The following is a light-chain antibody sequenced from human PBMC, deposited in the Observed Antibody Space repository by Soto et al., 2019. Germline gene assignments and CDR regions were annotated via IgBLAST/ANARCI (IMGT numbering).Light chain of an antibody. CDR3: QSYDSSLSGVV. CDR2: GNS. CDR1: SSNIGAGYD. Sequence: QSVLTQPPSVSGAPGQRVTISCTGSSSNIGAGYDVQWYQQLPGTAPKLLIYGNSNRPSGVPDRFSGSKSGTSASLAITGLHAEDEADYYCQSYDSSLSGVVFGGGTKLTV. J-gene: IGLJ2*01. V-gene: IGLV1-40*01.